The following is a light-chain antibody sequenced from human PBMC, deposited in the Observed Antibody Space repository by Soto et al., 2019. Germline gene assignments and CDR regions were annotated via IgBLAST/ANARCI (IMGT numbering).Light chain of an antibody. CDR1: SSDIGRYPY. CDR2: DVS. Sequence: QSALTQPRSVSGSPGQSVTISCTGTSSDIGRYPYVSWYQQHPGKAPRLMVYDVSKRPSGVPDRFSGSKSGNTASLTISGLQAEDEADYYCCSYAGSYTLVFGGGTKVTVL. J-gene: IGLJ3*02. CDR3: CSYAGSYTLV. V-gene: IGLV2-11*01.